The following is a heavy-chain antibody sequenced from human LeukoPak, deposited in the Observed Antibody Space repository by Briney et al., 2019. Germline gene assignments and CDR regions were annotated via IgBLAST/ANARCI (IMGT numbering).Heavy chain of an antibody. J-gene: IGHJ4*02. Sequence: ASVKVSCKASGYTFTGYYMHWVRQAPGQGLEWMGWINPNSGGTNYAQKFQGRVTMTRDTSISTAYMELSRLRSDDTAVYYCAGDPRLRYLGHTAPPREFDYWGQGTLVTVSS. CDR3: AGDPRLRYLGHTAPPREFDY. CDR1: GYTFTGYY. CDR2: INPNSGGT. D-gene: IGHD2-21*01. V-gene: IGHV1-2*02.